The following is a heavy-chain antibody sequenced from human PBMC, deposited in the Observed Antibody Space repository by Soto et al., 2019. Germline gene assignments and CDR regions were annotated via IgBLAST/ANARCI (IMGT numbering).Heavy chain of an antibody. CDR2: IYYSGST. V-gene: IGHV4-59*01. CDR1: GGSISSYY. J-gene: IGHJ3*02. Sequence: SETLSLTCTVSGGSISSYYWSWIRQPPGKGLEWIGYIYYSGSTNYNPSLKSRVTISVDTSKNQFSLKLSSVTAADTAVYYCAGGWYLGAFDIWGQGTMVTVSS. D-gene: IGHD6-19*01. CDR3: AGGWYLGAFDI.